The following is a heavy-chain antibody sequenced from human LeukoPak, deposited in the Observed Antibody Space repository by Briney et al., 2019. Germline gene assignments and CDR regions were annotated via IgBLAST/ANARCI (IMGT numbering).Heavy chain of an antibody. V-gene: IGHV4-59*01. Sequence: SETLSLTCTVSGGSISTYYWSWIRQPPGKGLEWIGYIYYSGGTNYNPSLKSRLTIPVDTSKNQFSLRLSPVTAADTAVYYCARAYSGIVVVPAARTRWDYWGQGTLVTVSS. CDR2: IYYSGGT. CDR1: GGSISTYY. CDR3: ARAYSGIVVVPAARTRWDY. D-gene: IGHD2-2*01. J-gene: IGHJ4*02.